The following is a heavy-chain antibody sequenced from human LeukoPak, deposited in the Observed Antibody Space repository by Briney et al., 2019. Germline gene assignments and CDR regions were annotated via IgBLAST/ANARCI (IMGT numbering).Heavy chain of an antibody. J-gene: IGHJ4*02. CDR3: ARAGGTTLFGTDY. Sequence: SETLSLTCTVSGGSISSYYWSWIRQPPGKGLEWIGYIYYSGSTNYNPSLKSRVTISVDTSKNQFSLKLSSVTAADTAVYYCARAGGTTLFGTDYWGQGTLVTVSS. CDR1: GGSISSYY. D-gene: IGHD3-10*02. CDR2: IYYSGST. V-gene: IGHV4-59*01.